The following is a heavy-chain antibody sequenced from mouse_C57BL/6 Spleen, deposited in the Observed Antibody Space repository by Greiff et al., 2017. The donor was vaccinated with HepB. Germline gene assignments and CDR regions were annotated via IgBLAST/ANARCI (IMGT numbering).Heavy chain of an antibody. Sequence: EVMLVESGGGLVQPGGSLSLSCAASGFTFTDYYMSWVRQPPGKALEWLGFIRNKANGYTTEYSASVKGRFTISRDNSQSILYLQMNALRAEDSATYYCARYIHYYGSLDYWGQGTSVTVSS. CDR3: ARYIHYYGSLDY. CDR1: GFTFTDYY. CDR2: IRNKANGYTT. J-gene: IGHJ4*01. D-gene: IGHD1-1*01. V-gene: IGHV7-3*01.